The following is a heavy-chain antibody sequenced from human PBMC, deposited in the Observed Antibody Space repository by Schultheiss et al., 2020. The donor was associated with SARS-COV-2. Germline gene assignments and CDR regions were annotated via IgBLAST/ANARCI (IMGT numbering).Heavy chain of an antibody. CDR3: AKGYSSGSNYYGMDV. V-gene: IGHV3-30*18. CDR2: ISYDGSNK. Sequence: GGSLRLSCAASGFTFSSYGMHWVRQAPGKGLEWVAVISYDGSNKYYADSVKGRFTISRDNSKNTLYLQMNSLRAEDTAVYYCAKGYSSGSNYYGMDVWGQGTTVTVSS. J-gene: IGHJ6*02. CDR1: GFTFSSYG. D-gene: IGHD3-22*01.